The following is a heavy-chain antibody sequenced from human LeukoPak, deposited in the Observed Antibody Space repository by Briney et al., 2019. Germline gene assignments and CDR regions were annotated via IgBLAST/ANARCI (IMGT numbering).Heavy chain of an antibody. CDR2: IYYSGST. CDR3: ARGDYDSSGYYWFDP. D-gene: IGHD3-22*01. V-gene: IGHV4-30-4*01. Sequence: SQTLPLTCTVSGGSISSGDYYWSWIRQPPGKGLEWIGYIYYSGSTYYNPSLKSRVTISVDTSKNQFSLELSSVTAADTAVYYCARGDYDSSGYYWFDPWGQGTLVTVSS. CDR1: GGSISSGDYY. J-gene: IGHJ5*02.